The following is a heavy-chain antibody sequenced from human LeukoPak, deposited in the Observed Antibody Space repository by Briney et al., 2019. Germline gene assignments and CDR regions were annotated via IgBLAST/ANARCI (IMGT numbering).Heavy chain of an antibody. J-gene: IGHJ4*02. V-gene: IGHV4-34*01. CDR3: ARIPPPRSCSGGSCYSGGSY. CDR1: GGSISSYY. CDR2: INHSGST. D-gene: IGHD2-15*01. Sequence: KPSETLSLTCTVSGGSISSYYWSWIRQPPGKGLEWIGEINHSGSTNYNPSLKSRVTISVDTSKNQFSLKLSSVTAADTAVYYCARIPPPRSCSGGSCYSGGSYWGQGTLVTVSS.